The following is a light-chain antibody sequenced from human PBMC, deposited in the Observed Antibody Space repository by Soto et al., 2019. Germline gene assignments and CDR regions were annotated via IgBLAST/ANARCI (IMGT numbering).Light chain of an antibody. J-gene: IGKJ2*02. Sequence: EVVMTQSPATLSVSPGERATLSCRASQSVSSNLAWYQQKPGQAPRLLIYGASTRATEIPARFSGSGSGTEFTLTISSLQSEDSAVYYCQQRSNWPRGTFGQGTKLEIK. V-gene: IGKV3-15*01. CDR3: QQRSNWPRGT. CDR1: QSVSSN. CDR2: GAS.